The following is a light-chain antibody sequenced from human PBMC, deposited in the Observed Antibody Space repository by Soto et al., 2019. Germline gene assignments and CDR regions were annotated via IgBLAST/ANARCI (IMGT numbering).Light chain of an antibody. CDR2: GAS. CDR1: QSISSSY. J-gene: IGKJ2*01. V-gene: IGKV3D-7*01. Sequence: EVVLTQSPATLSLSPGEGATLSCRVSQSISSSYLSWYQQRPGQAPRLLIYGASNRATSIPARFSGSGRGSGTDFALTISSLQPEDFAVYYCQQFLNPTFTFGQGTKLEIK. CDR3: QQFLNPTFT.